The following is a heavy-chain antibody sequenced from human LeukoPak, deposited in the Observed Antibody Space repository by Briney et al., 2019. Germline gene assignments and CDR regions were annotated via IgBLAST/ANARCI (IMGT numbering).Heavy chain of an antibody. CDR2: INHSGST. CDR1: GGSFSGNY. Sequence: SETLSLTSAVYGGSFSGNYWSWIRQPPGKGLEWIGEINHSGSTNYNPSPKSRATISVDTSKNQFSLKLSSVTAADTAVYYCARGVVVASTHWFDPWGQGTLVTVSS. J-gene: IGHJ5*02. V-gene: IGHV4-34*01. CDR3: ARGVVVASTHWFDP. D-gene: IGHD2-15*01.